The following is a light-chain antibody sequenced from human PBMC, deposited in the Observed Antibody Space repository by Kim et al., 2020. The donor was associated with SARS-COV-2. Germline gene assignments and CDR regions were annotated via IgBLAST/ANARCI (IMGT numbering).Light chain of an antibody. Sequence: EIVMTHSPATLSVSPGEGVTLSCRASQSVSSNLAWYQQKPGQAPRLLIYGASTRATGIPARFSGSGSGTEFTLTISSLQSEDFAVYYCQQYKNWPITFGQGTRLEIK. CDR2: GAS. CDR3: QQYKNWPIT. V-gene: IGKV3-15*01. CDR1: QSVSSN. J-gene: IGKJ5*01.